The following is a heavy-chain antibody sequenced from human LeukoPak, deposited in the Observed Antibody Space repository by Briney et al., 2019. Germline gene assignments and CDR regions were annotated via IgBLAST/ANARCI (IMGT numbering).Heavy chain of an antibody. J-gene: IGHJ4*02. V-gene: IGHV4-34*01. D-gene: IGHD6-6*01. CDR1: GGSFSGYY. CDR3: ARGRLVSSQPFDY. CDR2: INHSGST. Sequence: SETLSLTCAVYGGSFSGYYWSWIRQPPGKGLEWIGEINHSGSTNYNPSLKSRVTISVDTSKNQFSLKLSSVTAADTAVYYCARGRLVSSQPFDYWGQGTLVTVSS.